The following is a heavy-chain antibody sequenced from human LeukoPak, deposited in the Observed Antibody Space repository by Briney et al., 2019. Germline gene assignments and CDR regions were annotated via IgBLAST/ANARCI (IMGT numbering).Heavy chain of an antibody. V-gene: IGHV4-4*02. CDR2: IYHSGRA. Sequence: SETMSVTCAVSGGSFSSSNWWRWVREPPGKGLKWIREIYHSGRAKYNPSLMSRVTISVDKSKSQLSLKLSSVTAADTAVYYCARAPIVVELNPFHIWGQGTMVTVSS. J-gene: IGHJ3*02. CDR3: ARAPIVVELNPFHI. D-gene: IGHD2-21*01. CDR1: GGSFSSSNW.